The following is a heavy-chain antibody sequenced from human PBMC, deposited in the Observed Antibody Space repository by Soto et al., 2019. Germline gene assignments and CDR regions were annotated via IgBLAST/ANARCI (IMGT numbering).Heavy chain of an antibody. D-gene: IGHD1-7*01. V-gene: IGHV6-1*01. CDR3: ARASKTGTTVRFDP. J-gene: IGHJ5*02. CDR1: GDSVSSNSAA. CDR2: TYYRSKWYN. Sequence: SQTRSLTCXISGDSVSSNSAAWNWIRQSPSRGLEWLGRTYYRSKWYNDYAVSVKSRITINPDTSKNQFSLQLNSVTPEDTAVYYCARASKTGTTVRFDPWGQGTLVTVSS.